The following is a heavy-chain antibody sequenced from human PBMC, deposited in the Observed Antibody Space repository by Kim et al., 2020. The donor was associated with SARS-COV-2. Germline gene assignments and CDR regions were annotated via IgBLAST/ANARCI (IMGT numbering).Heavy chain of an antibody. CDR3: ARDPFYDSSGYYSLGGYYYYGMDV. CDR1: GFTFSSYS. V-gene: IGHV3-48*02. J-gene: IGHJ6*02. Sequence: GSLRLSCAASGFTFSSYSMNWVRQAPGKGLEWVSYISSSSSTIYYADSVKGRFTISRDNAKNSLYLQMNSLRDEDTAVYYCARDPFYDSSGYYSLGGYYYYGMDVWGQGTTVTVSS. D-gene: IGHD3-22*01. CDR2: ISSSSSTI.